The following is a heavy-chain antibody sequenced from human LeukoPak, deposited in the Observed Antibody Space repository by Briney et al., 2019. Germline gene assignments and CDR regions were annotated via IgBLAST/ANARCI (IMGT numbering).Heavy chain of an antibody. Sequence: GGSLRLSCVASGFTFSTYWMHWVRQAPGKRLLWVSRLSGDGSSIKYADSLKGRFTISRDNAKNTLYLQMDSLRADDTAVYFCARTTTTVPNLLDNWGQGTLVSVSS. J-gene: IGHJ4*02. CDR3: ARTTTTVPNLLDN. V-gene: IGHV3-74*03. D-gene: IGHD4-17*01. CDR2: LSGDGSSI. CDR1: GFTFSTYW.